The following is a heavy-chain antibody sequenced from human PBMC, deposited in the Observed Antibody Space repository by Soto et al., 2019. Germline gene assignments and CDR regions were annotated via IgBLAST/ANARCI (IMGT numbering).Heavy chain of an antibody. D-gene: IGHD2-21*01. V-gene: IGHV4-39*01. CDR2: IYYDEST. Sequence: PSETLSLTCTFSGFSLNSVHYYLVCIRQSPGKGLAWIASIYYDESTYYNPSLKSRVTISTDKPKNQFSLTLKSVTAADTAVYYCGKVLIGDNRHTEVDYWGKGALVTVSS. CDR3: GKVLIGDNRHTEVDY. CDR1: GFSLNSVHYY. J-gene: IGHJ4*02.